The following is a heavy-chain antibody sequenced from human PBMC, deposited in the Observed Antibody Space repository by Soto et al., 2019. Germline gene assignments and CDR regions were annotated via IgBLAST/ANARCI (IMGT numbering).Heavy chain of an antibody. CDR2: ISSNSAYI. D-gene: IGHD6-13*01. V-gene: IGHV3-21*01. Sequence: EVHLVESGGGLVKPGGSLRLSCAASGFTFRSFAMNWFRQAPGKGLEWVSTISSNSAYIYYTDELRGRFTISRDNAKNSLHLQMNSLRAEDTAVYYCTRDASRDSSARGWFDPWGPGTLVTVSS. CDR3: TRDASRDSSARGWFDP. J-gene: IGHJ5*02. CDR1: GFTFRSFA.